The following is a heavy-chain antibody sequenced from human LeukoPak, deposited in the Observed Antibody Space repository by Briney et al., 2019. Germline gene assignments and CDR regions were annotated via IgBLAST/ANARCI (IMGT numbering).Heavy chain of an antibody. CDR3: AICSPQLPQGLFDY. Sequence: SETLSLTCTVSGGSISSYYWSWIRQPAGKGLEWIGRIYTSGSTNYNPSLKSRVTMSVDTSKNQFSLKLSSVTAADTAVYYCAICSPQLPQGLFDYWGQGTLVTVSS. CDR2: IYTSGST. J-gene: IGHJ4*02. CDR1: GGSISSYY. D-gene: IGHD2-8*01. V-gene: IGHV4-4*07.